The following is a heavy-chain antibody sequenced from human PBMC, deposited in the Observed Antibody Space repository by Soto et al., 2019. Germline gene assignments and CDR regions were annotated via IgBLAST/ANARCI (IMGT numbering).Heavy chain of an antibody. V-gene: IGHV5-51*01. CDR3: ARHGYSSSWYPDH. CDR2: SQSGESDT. J-gene: IGHJ4*02. Sequence: PGESLKISCQGSGYRFSSFWIGGVRQMPGKGLEWMGISQSGESDTRYSPAFQGHVTISVDESTNTAYLQWSSLRASDTAMYFCARHGYSSSWYPDHWGQGTLVTVSS. D-gene: IGHD6-13*01. CDR1: GYRFSSFW.